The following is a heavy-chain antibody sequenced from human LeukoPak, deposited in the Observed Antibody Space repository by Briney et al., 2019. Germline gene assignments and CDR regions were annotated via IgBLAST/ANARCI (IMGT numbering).Heavy chain of an antibody. CDR3: ARTYYDFWSGPGGSYYFDY. D-gene: IGHD3-3*01. CDR2: IYHSGST. CDR1: GGSISSSSYY. Sequence: KTSETLSLTCTVVSGGSISSSSYYWGWIRQPPGKGLEWIGSIYHSGSTYYNPSLKSRVTISVDTSKNQFSLKLSSVTAADTAVYYCARTYYDFWSGPGGSYYFDYWGQGTLVTVSS. J-gene: IGHJ4*02. V-gene: IGHV4-39*07.